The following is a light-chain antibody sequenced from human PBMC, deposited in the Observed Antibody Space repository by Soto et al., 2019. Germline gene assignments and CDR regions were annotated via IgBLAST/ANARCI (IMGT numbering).Light chain of an antibody. CDR2: DIT. J-gene: IGLJ1*01. CDR1: ISDVGFYAR. V-gene: IGLV2-18*02. CDR3: SSYTSSSTYV. Sequence: SVRTQAASVSRSQRQSVTLSCPGTISDVGFYARVSWYQQVPGTAPKVWMYDITIRPSGVPDRFSGSQSGKTASLTVSGLQAEDEADYYCSSYTSSSTYVFGTGTKVTVL.